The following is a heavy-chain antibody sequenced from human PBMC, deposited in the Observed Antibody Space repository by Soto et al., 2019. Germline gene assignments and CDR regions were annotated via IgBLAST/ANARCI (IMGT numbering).Heavy chain of an antibody. J-gene: IGHJ4*02. V-gene: IGHV3-53*04. CDR2: IYSGGST. CDR1: GCTVSSNY. CDR3: VKGLNIDYNSAWFYFDY. D-gene: IGHD6-19*01. Sequence: PGGSLRLSCAASGCTVSSNYMSWVRQAPGKGLEWVSVIYSGGSTYYADSVKGRFTISRHNSKNTLYLQMNSLRVEDTALYYCVKGLNIDYNSAWFYFDYWGQGTVVTVSS.